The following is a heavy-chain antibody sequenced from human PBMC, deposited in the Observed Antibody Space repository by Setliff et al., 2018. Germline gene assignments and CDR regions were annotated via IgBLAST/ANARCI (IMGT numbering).Heavy chain of an antibody. V-gene: IGHV4-61*02. CDR3: AKEHVLISFVTNTHHHYGMDV. D-gene: IGHD2-8*01. CDR1: GASLRSGSNY. CDR2: IYTDGTT. Sequence: PSETLSLTCTVSGASLRSGSNYWGWFRQPAGKGLEWVGRIYTDGTTNYNPSLKSRVSISADTSMNHFSLRMTSVSAADTAVYYCAKEHVLISFVTNTHHHYGMDVWGQGTTVTVSS. J-gene: IGHJ6*02.